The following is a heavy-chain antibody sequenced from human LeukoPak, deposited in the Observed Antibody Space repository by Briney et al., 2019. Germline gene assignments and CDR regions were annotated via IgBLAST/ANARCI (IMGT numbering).Heavy chain of an antibody. Sequence: ASVKVSCKASGYTFTSYGISWVRQAPGQGLEWMGWISAYSGDTNYAQKLQGRVTMTTDTSTSTAYMELRSLRSDDTAVYYCARGGGQCSSASCYQDWGQGTLVTVSS. D-gene: IGHD2-2*01. CDR1: GYTFTSYG. J-gene: IGHJ4*02. CDR2: ISAYSGDT. CDR3: ARGGGQCSSASCYQD. V-gene: IGHV1-18*01.